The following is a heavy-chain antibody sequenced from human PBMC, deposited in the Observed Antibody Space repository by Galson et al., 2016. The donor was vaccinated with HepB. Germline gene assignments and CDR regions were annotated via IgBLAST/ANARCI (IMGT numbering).Heavy chain of an antibody. CDR2: IKQDGSAK. J-gene: IGHJ3*01. V-gene: IGHV3-7*03. CDR3: ATKDVDTAMVTPAFDV. D-gene: IGHD5-18*01. CDR1: GFTFISYW. Sequence: SLRLSCAASGFTFISYWMSWVRQAPGKGLEWVANIKQDGSAKYYVDSVKGRFTISKDNSKNTISLQMNSLSADDTAVYYCATKDVDTAMVTPAFDVWGQGTVVTVSS.